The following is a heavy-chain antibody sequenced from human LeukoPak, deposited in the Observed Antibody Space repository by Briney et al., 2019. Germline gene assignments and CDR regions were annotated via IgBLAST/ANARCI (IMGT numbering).Heavy chain of an antibody. CDR1: GYTFTGYY. V-gene: IGHV1-2*04. J-gene: IGHJ6*02. CDR3: AREYLGIAAAGTLYYYYGMDV. Sequence: ASVKVSCKASGYTFTGYYMHWVRQAPGQGLEWMGWINPNSGGTNYAQKFQGWVTMTRDTSISTAYMELSRLRSDDTAVYYCAREYLGIAAAGTLYYYYGMDVWGQGTTVTVSS. D-gene: IGHD6-13*01. CDR2: INPNSGGT.